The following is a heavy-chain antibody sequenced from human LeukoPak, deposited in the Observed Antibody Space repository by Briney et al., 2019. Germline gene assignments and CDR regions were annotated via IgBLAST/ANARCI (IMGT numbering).Heavy chain of an antibody. CDR3: FSSGCLC. CDR2: ITSKTDGGTT. J-gene: IGHJ4*02. Sequence: PGRSLRLSCAASGFTFDDYAMHWVRQAPGKGLEWVGRITSKTDGGTTDYAAPVKGRFTISRDDSKDMLYLQMNSLKSEDTALYYCFSSGCLCWGQGTLVTVSS. V-gene: IGHV3-15*01. CDR1: GFTFDDYA. D-gene: IGHD6-19*01.